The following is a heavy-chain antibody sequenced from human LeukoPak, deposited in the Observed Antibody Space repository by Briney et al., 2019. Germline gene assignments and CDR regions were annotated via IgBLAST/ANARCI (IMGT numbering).Heavy chain of an antibody. CDR3: ARDSSSWFDY. CDR1: GGSISSSSYY. D-gene: IGHD6-13*01. J-gene: IGHJ4*02. Sequence: SETLSLTCTVSGGSISSSSYYWGWIRQPPGKGLEWIGSIYYSGSTYYNPSLKSRVTISVDASKNQFSLKLSSVTAADTAVYYCARDSSSWFDYWGQGTLVTVSS. V-gene: IGHV4-39*07. CDR2: IYYSGST.